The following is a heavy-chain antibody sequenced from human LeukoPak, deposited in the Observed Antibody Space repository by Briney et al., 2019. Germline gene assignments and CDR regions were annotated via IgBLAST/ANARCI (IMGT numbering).Heavy chain of an antibody. D-gene: IGHD2/OR15-2a*01. CDR3: TTVIRRHFQH. J-gene: IGHJ1*01. Sequence: ASVKVSCKASGYTFTSYYMHWVRQAPGQGLEWMGIINPSGGSTSYAQKFQGRVTMTRDMSTSTVYMELSSLKTEDTAVYYCTTVIRRHFQHWGQGTLVTVSS. V-gene: IGHV1-46*01. CDR1: GYTFTSYY. CDR2: INPSGGST.